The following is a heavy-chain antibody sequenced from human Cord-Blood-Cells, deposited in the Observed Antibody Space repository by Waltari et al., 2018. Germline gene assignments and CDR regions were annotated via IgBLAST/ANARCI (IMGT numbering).Heavy chain of an antibody. CDR2: IYYSGST. V-gene: IGHV4-31*03. D-gene: IGHD3-22*01. Sequence: QVQLQESGPGLVKPSQTLSLTCTVSGGSISSGGYYWSWIRQHPGKGLEWIGYIYYSGSTHYNPSLKSRVTISVDTSKNQFSLKLSSVTAADTAVYYCARGRYYDSSGYTYYYYYYGMDVWGQGTTVTVSS. CDR1: GGSISSGGYY. CDR3: ARGRYYDSSGYTYYYYYYGMDV. J-gene: IGHJ6*02.